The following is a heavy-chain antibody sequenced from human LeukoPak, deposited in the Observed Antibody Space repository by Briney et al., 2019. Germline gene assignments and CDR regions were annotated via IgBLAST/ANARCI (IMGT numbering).Heavy chain of an antibody. D-gene: IGHD3-10*01. J-gene: IGHJ5*01. CDR3: ARGGYGSGSYGRDNWFDS. CDR2: IYHSGST. Sequence: SETLSLTCAVSGGSISSGGYSWSWIRQPPGKGLEWIGYIYHSGSTYYDPSLKSRVNISVDRSKNQFSLKLSSVTAADTAVYYCARGGYGSGSYGRDNWFDSWGQGTLVTVSS. V-gene: IGHV4-30-2*01. CDR1: GGSISSGGYS.